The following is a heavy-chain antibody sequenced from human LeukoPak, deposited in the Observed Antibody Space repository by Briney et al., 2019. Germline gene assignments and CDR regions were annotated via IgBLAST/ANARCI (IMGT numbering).Heavy chain of an antibody. CDR1: GYSISSGYY. CDR3: VRDRDWNYSRGAFDI. Sequence: SETLSLTCTVSGYSISSGYYWGWIRQPPGKGLEWIGSIYHSGRTFYNPSLKSRVTISVDTSKNQFSLKLTSVTAADTAVYYCVRDRDWNYSRGAFDIWGQGTMVTVAS. V-gene: IGHV4-38-2*02. CDR2: IYHSGRT. D-gene: IGHD1-7*01. J-gene: IGHJ3*02.